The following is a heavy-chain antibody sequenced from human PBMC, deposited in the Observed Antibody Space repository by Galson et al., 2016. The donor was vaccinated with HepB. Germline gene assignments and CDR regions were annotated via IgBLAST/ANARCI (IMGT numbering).Heavy chain of an antibody. CDR3: ARDRGDRGWLEAIDF. J-gene: IGHJ3*01. D-gene: IGHD2-21*01. CDR2: VSPYNRDT. V-gene: IGHV1-18*01. CDR1: GYTFTSFG. Sequence: SVKVSCKASGYTFTSFGISWVRQAPGQGLEWIGWVSPYNRDTYYVQKFQDRLSMTTDRSTSSAFMELTSLSSDDTAVYYWARDRGDRGWLEAIDFWGQGTMVTVSS.